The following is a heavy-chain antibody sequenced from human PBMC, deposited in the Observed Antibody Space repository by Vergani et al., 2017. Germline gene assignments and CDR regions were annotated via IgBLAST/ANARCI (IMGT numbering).Heavy chain of an antibody. D-gene: IGHD3-10*01. Sequence: QVQLVQSGAEVKKPGASVKVSCKASGYTFTGYYMHWVRQAPGQGLEWMGWINPNSGGTNYAQKFKGRVTMTRDTSISTAYMELSRLRPDDTAVYYCAGDWKRITMVRGANPSALDWGQGTLVTVSS. CDR2: INPNSGGT. J-gene: IGHJ4*02. V-gene: IGHV1-2*02. CDR3: AGDWKRITMVRGANPSALD. CDR1: GYTFTGYY.